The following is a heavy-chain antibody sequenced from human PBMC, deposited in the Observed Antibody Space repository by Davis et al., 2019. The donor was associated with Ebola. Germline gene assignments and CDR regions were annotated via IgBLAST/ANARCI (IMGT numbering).Heavy chain of an antibody. J-gene: IGHJ6*04. D-gene: IGHD6-19*01. CDR1: GYSFTSYW. Sequence: GESLKISCKGSGYSFTSYWIGWVRQMPGKGLEWMGIIYPGDSDTRYSPSFQGQVTISADKSISTAYLQWSSLKASDTAMYYCARLGGIAVTLADGYYYYGMDVWGKGTTVTVSS. CDR3: ARLGGIAVTLADGYYYYGMDV. CDR2: IYPGDSDT. V-gene: IGHV5-51*01.